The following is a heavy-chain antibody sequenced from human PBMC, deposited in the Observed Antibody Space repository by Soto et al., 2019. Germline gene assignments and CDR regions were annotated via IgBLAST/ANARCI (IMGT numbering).Heavy chain of an antibody. D-gene: IGHD1-26*01. J-gene: IGHJ4*02. CDR3: TRLVEWGPGDNFEY. CDR1: GFTFSGSN. Sequence: EVQLVESGGGLVQPGGSLKLSCAASGFTFSGSNVHWVRQASGKGLEWVGRIRSKADSYATAYAVSVTGRFIISRDDSKNTAYLQMNSLRTEDTAVYYCTRLVEWGPGDNFEYWGQGTLVTVSS. CDR2: IRSKADSYAT. V-gene: IGHV3-73*02.